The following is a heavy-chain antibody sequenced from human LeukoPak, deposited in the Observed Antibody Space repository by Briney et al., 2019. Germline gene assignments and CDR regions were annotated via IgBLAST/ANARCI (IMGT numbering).Heavy chain of an antibody. CDR1: GFTFGDYA. Sequence: RPGGSLRLSCTASGFTFGDYAMSWVRQAPGKGLEWVGFIRSKAYGGTTGYAASVKGRFTISRDDSKSIAYLQMNSLKTEDTAVYYCTRDQGYCSSTSCPHDAFDIWGQGTMVTVSS. V-gene: IGHV3-49*04. CDR2: IRSKAYGGTT. D-gene: IGHD2-2*01. J-gene: IGHJ3*02. CDR3: TRDQGYCSSTSCPHDAFDI.